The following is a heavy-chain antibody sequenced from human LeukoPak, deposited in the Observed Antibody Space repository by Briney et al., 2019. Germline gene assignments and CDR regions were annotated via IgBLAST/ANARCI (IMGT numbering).Heavy chain of an antibody. CDR2: ITQDGSEK. CDR3: ARDGWFHSSSWYWTYYFDY. CDR1: GFTFSDYW. Sequence: GGSRRLSCAASGFTFSDYWMTWVRQAPGKGLEWVASITQDGSEKYYLDSVKGRFTISRDYAKNSLYLQMNSLRAGDTAVYFCARDGWFHSSSWYWTYYFDYWGQGALVSVSS. V-gene: IGHV3-7*01. J-gene: IGHJ4*02. D-gene: IGHD6-13*01.